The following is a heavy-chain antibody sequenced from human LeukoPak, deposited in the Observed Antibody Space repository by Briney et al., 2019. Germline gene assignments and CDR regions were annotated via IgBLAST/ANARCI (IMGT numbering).Heavy chain of an antibody. CDR2: INPNSGGT. CDR1: GYTFIGYY. V-gene: IGHV1-2*02. Sequence: ASVKVSCKASGYTFIGYYMHWVRQAPGQGLEWMGWINPNSGGTKYAQKFQGRVTMTRDTSISTAYMELSRLRSDDTAVYYCARYCSGTSCYGGFDYWGQVTLVTVSS. J-gene: IGHJ4*02. CDR3: ARYCSGTSCYGGFDY. D-gene: IGHD2-2*01.